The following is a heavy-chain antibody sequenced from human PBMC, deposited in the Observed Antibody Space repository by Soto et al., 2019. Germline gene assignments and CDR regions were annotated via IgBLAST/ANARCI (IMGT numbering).Heavy chain of an antibody. J-gene: IGHJ4*02. CDR2: INPSGST. CDR1: GESFSGYY. D-gene: IGHD3-22*01. V-gene: IGHV4-34*01. Sequence: SETLSLTCAVYGESFSGYYWSWIRHPPGKGLEWIGEINPSGSTNYNPSLKIRVTISVDTSKNQFSLKLSSVTAADTALYYCARGFARYHSDSSGYSYAFDYWGQGPLVTVSS. CDR3: ARGFARYHSDSSGYSYAFDY.